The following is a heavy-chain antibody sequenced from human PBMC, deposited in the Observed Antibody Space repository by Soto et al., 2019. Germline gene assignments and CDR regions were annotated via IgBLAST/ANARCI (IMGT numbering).Heavy chain of an antibody. CDR3: ARQKGDYGDYVGY. CDR1: GGSISSSSYY. Sequence: LSLTCTVSGGSISSSSYYWGWIRQPPGKGLEWIGSIYYSGSTYYNPSLKSRVTISVDTSKNQFSLKLSSVTAADTAVYYCARQKGDYGDYVGYWGQGTLVTVSS. V-gene: IGHV4-39*01. D-gene: IGHD4-17*01. CDR2: IYYSGST. J-gene: IGHJ4*02.